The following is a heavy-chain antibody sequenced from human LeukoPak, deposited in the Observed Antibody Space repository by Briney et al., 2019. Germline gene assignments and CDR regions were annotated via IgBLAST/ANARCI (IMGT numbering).Heavy chain of an antibody. CDR1: GYSFTSYW. Sequence: GESLKISCKGSGYSFTSYWIGWVRQMPGKGLEWMGIIYPGDSDTRYSPSFQGQVTISADKSISTAYLQWISLKASDTAIYYCARGRIVAGGRVYYFDYWGQGTLVTVSS. CDR3: ARGRIVAGGRVYYFDY. V-gene: IGHV5-51*01. J-gene: IGHJ4*02. CDR2: IYPGDSDT. D-gene: IGHD6-13*01.